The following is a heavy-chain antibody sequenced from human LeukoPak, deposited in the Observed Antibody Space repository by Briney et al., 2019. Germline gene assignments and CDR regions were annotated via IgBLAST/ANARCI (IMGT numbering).Heavy chain of an antibody. V-gene: IGHV3-7*01. D-gene: IGHD3-10*01. CDR3: AREDGSGSYRQYNWFDP. J-gene: IGHJ5*02. CDR2: IKQDGSEK. Sequence: GGSLRLSCAASGFTFSSYWMSWVRQAPGKGLEWVANIKQDGSEKYYVDSVKGRFTISRDNAKNSLYLQMNSLRAEDTAVYYCAREDGSGSYRQYNWFDPWGQGTLVTVSS. CDR1: GFTFSSYW.